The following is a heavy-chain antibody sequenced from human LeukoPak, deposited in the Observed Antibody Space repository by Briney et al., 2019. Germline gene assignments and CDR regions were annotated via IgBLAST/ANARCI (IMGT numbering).Heavy chain of an antibody. CDR3: ARVVGATLTYYYYYYMDV. Sequence: SSETLSLTCTVSGGSISSYYWSWIRQPPGKGLEWIGYIYYSGSTNYNPSLKSRVTISVDTSKNQFSLKLSSVTAADTAVYYCARVVGATLTYYYYYYMDVWGKGTTVTVSS. D-gene: IGHD1-26*01. J-gene: IGHJ6*03. CDR2: IYYSGST. V-gene: IGHV4-59*12. CDR1: GGSISSYY.